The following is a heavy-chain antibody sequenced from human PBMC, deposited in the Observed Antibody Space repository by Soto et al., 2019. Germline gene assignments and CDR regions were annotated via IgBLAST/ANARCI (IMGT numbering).Heavy chain of an antibody. J-gene: IGHJ5*02. Sequence: QVQLVESGGGVVQPGRSLRLSCAASGFTFSSYAMHWVRQAPGKGLEWVAVISYDGSNKYYADSVKGRFTISRDNSKNTLYLQMNSLRAEDTAVYYCARCGSGSYYIFGWFDPWGQGTLVTVSS. CDR3: ARCGSGSYYIFGWFDP. D-gene: IGHD3-10*01. V-gene: IGHV3-30-3*01. CDR2: ISYDGSNK. CDR1: GFTFSSYA.